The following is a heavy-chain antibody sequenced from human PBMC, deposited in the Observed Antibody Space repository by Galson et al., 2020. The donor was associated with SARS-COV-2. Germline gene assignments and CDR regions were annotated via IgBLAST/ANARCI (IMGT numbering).Heavy chain of an antibody. CDR3: ARVSFDCTNWSFYYDAMDV. CDR2: IKQDGSEK. J-gene: IGHJ6*02. Sequence: GESLKISCAASGFTFRNYWMSWVRQAPGKGLEWVANIKQDGSEKHYVDSVKGRFTISRDNAKNALYLQMINLGVEDTAVYFCARVSFDCTNWSFYYDAMDVWGQGTTVNVSS. V-gene: IGHV3-7*01. CDR1: GFTFRNYW. D-gene: IGHD3-3*01.